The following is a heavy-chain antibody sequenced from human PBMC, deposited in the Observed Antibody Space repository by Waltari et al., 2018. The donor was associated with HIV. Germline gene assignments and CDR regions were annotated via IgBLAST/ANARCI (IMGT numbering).Heavy chain of an antibody. Sequence: QLQLQESGPGLVKPSETLSLTCTVSGGSISSSSYYWGWIRQPPGKGLEGIGSIYYSGSTYYNPSLKSRVTISVDTSKNQFSLKLSSVTAADTAVYYCARSRYYDFWSGPPNLFDYWGQGTLVTVSS. J-gene: IGHJ4*02. CDR1: GGSISSSSYY. CDR2: IYYSGST. D-gene: IGHD3-3*01. V-gene: IGHV4-39*01. CDR3: ARSRYYDFWSGPPNLFDY.